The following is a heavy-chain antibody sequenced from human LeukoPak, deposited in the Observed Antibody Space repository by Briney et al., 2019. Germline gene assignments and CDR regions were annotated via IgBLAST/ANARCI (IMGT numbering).Heavy chain of an antibody. V-gene: IGHV3-23*01. CDR3: LSGVVIIDPIDY. Sequence: GGSLRLSCAASGYTFSSYGMHWVRQAPGKGLEWVSAISGSGGSTYYADSVKGRFTISRDNSKNTLYLQMNSLRAEDTAIYYCLSGVVIIDPIDYWGQGTLVTVSS. CDR1: GYTFSSYG. D-gene: IGHD3-3*01. CDR2: ISGSGGST. J-gene: IGHJ4*02.